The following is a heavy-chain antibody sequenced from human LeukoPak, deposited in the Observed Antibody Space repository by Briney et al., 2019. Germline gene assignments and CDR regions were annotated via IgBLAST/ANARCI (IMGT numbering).Heavy chain of an antibody. Sequence: PSGTLSLTCAVSGGSISSSNWWSWVRQPPGKGLEWIGEIYHSGSTNYNPSLKSRVTISVDTSKNQFSLKLSSVTAADTAVYYCARDCGYYDFWSGSRYFDLWGRGTLVTVSS. V-gene: IGHV4-4*02. D-gene: IGHD3-3*01. CDR2: IYHSGST. CDR1: GGSISSSNW. CDR3: ARDCGYYDFWSGSRYFDL. J-gene: IGHJ2*01.